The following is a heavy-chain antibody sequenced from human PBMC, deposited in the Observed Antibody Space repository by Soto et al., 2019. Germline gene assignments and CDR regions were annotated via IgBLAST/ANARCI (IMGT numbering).Heavy chain of an antibody. CDR1: GYPFTNYY. CDR2: VNPSSGRT. CDR3: TRARFTTGTTWWYFDS. Sequence: QVQLVQSGTEVKKPGASVRVSCTASGYPFTNYYIHWVRQAPGQGPEWMGIVNPSSGRTTYAQTFQGRVTMTTDTCTSTVYMEMNSLRSADPAMYYCTRARFTTGTTWWYFDSWGQGTLVPVSS. J-gene: IGHJ4*02. D-gene: IGHD4-17*01. V-gene: IGHV1-46*01.